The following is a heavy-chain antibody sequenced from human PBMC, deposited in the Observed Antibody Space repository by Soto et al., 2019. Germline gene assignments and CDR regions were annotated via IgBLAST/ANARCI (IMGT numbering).Heavy chain of an antibody. D-gene: IGHD5-12*01. Sequence: GGSLRLSCAASGFTFSSYAMSWVRQAPGKGLEWVSAISGSGGSTYYADSVKGRFTISRDNSKNTLYLQMNSLRAEDTAVYYCAKSPNRRRTYSGYDLGYWGQGTLVTVSS. V-gene: IGHV3-23*01. CDR2: ISGSGGST. CDR3: AKSPNRRRTYSGYDLGY. CDR1: GFTFSSYA. J-gene: IGHJ4*02.